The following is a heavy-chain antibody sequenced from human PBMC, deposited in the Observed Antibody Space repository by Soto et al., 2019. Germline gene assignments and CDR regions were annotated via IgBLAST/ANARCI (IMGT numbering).Heavy chain of an antibody. V-gene: IGHV1-69*04. J-gene: IGHJ6*03. CDR3: AREEVDFRNYYYYYYMDV. CDR1: GGTFSSYT. CDR2: IIPILGIA. D-gene: IGHD3-3*01. Sequence: ASVKVSCKASGGTFSSYTISWVRQAPGQGLEWMGRIIPILGIANYAQKFQGRVTITADKSTSTAYMELSSLRSEDTAVYYCAREEVDFRNYYYYYYMDVWGKGTTVTVSS.